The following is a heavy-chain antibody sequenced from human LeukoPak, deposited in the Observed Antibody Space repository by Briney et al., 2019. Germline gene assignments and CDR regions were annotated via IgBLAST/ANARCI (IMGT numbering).Heavy chain of an antibody. D-gene: IGHD2-8*01. V-gene: IGHV4-59*01. CDR2: IYYSGST. CDR1: GGSISRYY. Sequence: SETLSLTCTVSGGSISRYYWSWIRQPPGKGLEWIGYIYYSGSTNYNPSLKSRVTISVDTSKNQFSLKLSSVTAADTAVYYCARVMVWPSYYYYYMDVWGKGTTVTVSS. J-gene: IGHJ6*03. CDR3: ARVMVWPSYYYYYMDV.